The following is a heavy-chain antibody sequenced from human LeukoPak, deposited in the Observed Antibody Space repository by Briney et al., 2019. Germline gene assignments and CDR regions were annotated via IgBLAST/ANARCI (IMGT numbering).Heavy chain of an antibody. D-gene: IGHD1-26*01. V-gene: IGHV4-4*07. CDR2: FYISGST. J-gene: IGHJ4*02. CDR3: SRGPWEPSIDY. CDR1: GGSISNYY. Sequence: SETLSLTCTVSGGSISNYYWNGIRQPAGKGLEWIGRFYISGSTNYNPSLKSRVTMSVDTSKNQFSLQLGTVRDADVFLYYLSRGPWEPSIDYWGQGTLVTVSS.